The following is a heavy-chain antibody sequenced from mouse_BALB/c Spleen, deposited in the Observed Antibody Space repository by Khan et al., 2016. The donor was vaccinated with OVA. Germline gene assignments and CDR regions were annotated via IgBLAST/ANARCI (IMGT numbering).Heavy chain of an antibody. Sequence: VQLQQSGPDLVKPGASVKMSCKASGYTFTNYVIHWVKQKPGQGLEWIGYINPENGGIRNNAKFTGKATLTSDKSSSTAYLELNSLTSEDSAVXSGEREASNCDVTPGDWGQGTLVTVSA. CDR3: EREASNCDVTPGD. CDR2: INPENGGI. J-gene: IGHJ3*02. CDR1: GYTFTNYV. D-gene: IGHD4-1*01. V-gene: IGHV1S136*01.